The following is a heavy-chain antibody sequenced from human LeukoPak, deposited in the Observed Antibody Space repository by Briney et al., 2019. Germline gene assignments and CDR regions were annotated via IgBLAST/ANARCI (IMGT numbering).Heavy chain of an antibody. CDR2: IIPIFGTA. J-gene: IGHJ6*03. CDR3: ARRRCSGGSCYPVSNYYYYYYVDV. Sequence: ASVKVSCKASGGTFSSYAISWVRQAPGQGLEWMGGIIPIFGTANYAQKFQGRVTITADESTSTAYMELSSLRSEDTAVYYCARRRCSGGSCYPVSNYYYYYYVDVWGKGTTVTVSS. V-gene: IGHV1-69*13. CDR1: GGTFSSYA. D-gene: IGHD2-15*01.